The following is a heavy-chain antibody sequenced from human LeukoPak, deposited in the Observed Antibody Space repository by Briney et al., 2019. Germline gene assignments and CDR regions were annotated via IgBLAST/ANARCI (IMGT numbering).Heavy chain of an antibody. CDR3: ARTTEGYCSSASCFGFSYSYYMDV. V-gene: IGHV4-34*01. D-gene: IGHD2-2*01. J-gene: IGHJ6*03. CDR1: GGSFSGYY. Sequence: SETLSLTCAVYGGSFSGYYWSWIRKPPGKGLEWLGEINHSGSTNYNPSLKSRVTISVDTSKKQFSLKLSSVIAADTDVYYCARTTEGYCSSASCFGFSYSYYMDVWGKGTTVSICS. CDR2: INHSGST.